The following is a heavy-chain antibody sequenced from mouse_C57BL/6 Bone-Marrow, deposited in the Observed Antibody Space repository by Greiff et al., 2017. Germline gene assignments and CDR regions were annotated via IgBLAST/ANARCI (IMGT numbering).Heavy chain of an antibody. D-gene: IGHD1-1*01. CDR1: GYTFTDYY. J-gene: IGHJ4*01. CDR3: ADNYYGSSPYAMDY. Sequence: QVQLQQSGPELVKPGASVKISCKASGYTFTDYYINWVKQRPGQGLEWIGWIFPGSGSTYYNEKFKGKATLTVDKSSSTAYMLLSSLTSEDSAVYFCADNYYGSSPYAMDYWGQGTSVTVSS. CDR2: IFPGSGST. V-gene: IGHV1-75*01.